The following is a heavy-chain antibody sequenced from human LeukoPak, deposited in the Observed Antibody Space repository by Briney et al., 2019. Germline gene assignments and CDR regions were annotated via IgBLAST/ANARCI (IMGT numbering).Heavy chain of an antibody. CDR2: IYYSGST. V-gene: IGHV4-59*01. D-gene: IGHD2-2*01. J-gene: IGHJ6*02. Sequence: SETLSLTCTVSGGSISSYYWSWIRQPPGKGLEWIGYIYYSGSTNYNPSLKSRVTISVDTSKNQFSLKLSSVTAADTAVYYCARANVGYCSSTSCFTDTYYYYYGMDVWGQGTTVTVSS. CDR3: ARANVGYCSSTSCFTDTYYYYYGMDV. CDR1: GGSISSYY.